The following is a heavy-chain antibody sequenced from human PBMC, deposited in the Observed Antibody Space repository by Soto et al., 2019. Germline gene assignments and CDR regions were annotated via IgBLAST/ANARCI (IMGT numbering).Heavy chain of an antibody. CDR1: GFTVSSKY. CDR2: VKSKADGGSG. D-gene: IGHD1-26*01. J-gene: IGHJ4*01. CDR3: TTDSRTTLPEIRFDY. Sequence: PGGSLRLSCAASGFTVSSKYMSWVRQAPGKGLEWVGRVKSKADGGSGDYAAPVKGRFVVSRDDSKDIVYLQMNSLKIEDTGVYYCTTDSRTTLPEIRFDYWGHGTLVTVSS. V-gene: IGHV3-15*01.